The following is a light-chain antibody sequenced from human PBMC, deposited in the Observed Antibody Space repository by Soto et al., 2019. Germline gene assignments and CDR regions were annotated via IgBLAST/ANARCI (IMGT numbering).Light chain of an antibody. J-gene: IGLJ3*02. V-gene: IGLV3-21*02. CDR1: TIGSKS. CDR3: QAWDSRSAHWG. Sequence: SYELTQPPSVSVAPGQTARITCGGNTIGSKSVHWYQHKPGQAPVLVVYDDSDRPSGNTERFSGFNSGNTATMTISRVEAGDEAEYKCQAWDSRSAHWGFGGGTQLTGL. CDR2: DDS.